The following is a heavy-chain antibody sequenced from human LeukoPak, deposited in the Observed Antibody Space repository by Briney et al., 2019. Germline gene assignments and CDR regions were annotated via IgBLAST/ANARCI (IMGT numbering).Heavy chain of an antibody. CDR3: VHGYSSGWYWFDP. CDR1: GFTFSSYA. CDR2: ISSNGGST. V-gene: IGHV3-64D*09. D-gene: IGHD6-19*01. J-gene: IGHJ5*02. Sequence: GSLRLSCSASGFTFSSYAMHWVRQAPGKGLEYVSAISSNGGSTYYADSVKGRFTISRDNSKNTLYLQMSSLRAEDTAVYYCVHGYSSGWYWFDPWGQGTLVTVPS.